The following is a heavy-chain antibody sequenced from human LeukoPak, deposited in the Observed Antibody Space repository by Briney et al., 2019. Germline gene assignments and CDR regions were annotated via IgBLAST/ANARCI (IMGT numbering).Heavy chain of an antibody. CDR1: GYTFTSYY. Sequence: GASVKVSCKASGYTFTSYYMHWVRQAPGQGLEWMGIINPSGGSTSYAQKFQGRVTMTRDMSTSTAYMELRSLRSDDTAVYYCARAWGGAFDIWGQGTMVTVSS. CDR3: ARAWGGAFDI. CDR2: INPSGGST. D-gene: IGHD3-16*01. V-gene: IGHV1-46*01. J-gene: IGHJ3*02.